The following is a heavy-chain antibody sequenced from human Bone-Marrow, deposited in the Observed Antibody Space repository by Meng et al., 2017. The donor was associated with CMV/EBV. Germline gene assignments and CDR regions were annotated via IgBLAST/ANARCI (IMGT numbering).Heavy chain of an antibody. J-gene: IGHJ4*02. CDR3: ARGGVDFWSGYSHPTYYFDY. Sequence: GESLKISCTASGFIFSNHGMHWVRQAPGKGLEWVAIIWNDGSNKYYADSVTGRFTTSRDNSKNTLYLHMNRLRAEDTAVYYCARGGVDFWSGYSHPTYYFDYWGQGTLVTVSS. CDR2: IWNDGSNK. V-gene: IGHV3-33*01. D-gene: IGHD3-3*01. CDR1: GFIFSNHG.